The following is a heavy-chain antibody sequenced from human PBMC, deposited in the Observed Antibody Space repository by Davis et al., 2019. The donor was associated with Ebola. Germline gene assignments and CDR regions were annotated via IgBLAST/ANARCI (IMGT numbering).Heavy chain of an antibody. CDR2: ISTTGSTT. J-gene: IGHJ6*02. D-gene: IGHD3-10*01. Sequence: GESLKISCAASGFRFSDYYMNWIRQAPGKGLECISYISTTGSTTYYADSVKGRFTISRDNAKNSLYLQMNSLRAEDTALYYCARAGGSGSKYYYYYYVMDVWGQGTTVTVSS. CDR3: ARAGGSGSKYYYYYYVMDV. V-gene: IGHV3-11*01. CDR1: GFRFSDYY.